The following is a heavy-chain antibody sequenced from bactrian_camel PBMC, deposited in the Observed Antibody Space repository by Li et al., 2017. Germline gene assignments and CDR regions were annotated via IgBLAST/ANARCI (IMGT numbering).Heavy chain of an antibody. V-gene: IGHV3S57*01. CDR1: GYSFSRNY. Sequence: HVQLVESGGGSVQAGGSLRLSCTDSGYSFSRNYMAWFRQAPGKEREGVAGIDGLGRSRHGDFAGRFTISRANATTLYLQINNLKPEDSAMYYCAADLTRGCYRSDAEWRLSKDAYSYWGQGTQVTVS. J-gene: IGHJ4*01. CDR2: IDGLGRS. D-gene: IGHD1*01. CDR3: AADLTRGCYRSDAEWRLSKDAYSY.